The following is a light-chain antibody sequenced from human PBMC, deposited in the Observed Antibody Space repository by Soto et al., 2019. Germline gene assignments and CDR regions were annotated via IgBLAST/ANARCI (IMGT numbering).Light chain of an antibody. CDR1: QSVSSSY. Sequence: EIVLTQSPGTLSLSPGERATLSCRASQSVSSSYLAWYQQKNGQAPRLLIYGASSRATGIPDRFSGSESGTDFTLTISRLEPEDFAADYCQQYGSSPRTFGEGKKLEIK. V-gene: IGKV3-20*01. CDR3: QQYGSSPRT. J-gene: IGKJ2*01. CDR2: GAS.